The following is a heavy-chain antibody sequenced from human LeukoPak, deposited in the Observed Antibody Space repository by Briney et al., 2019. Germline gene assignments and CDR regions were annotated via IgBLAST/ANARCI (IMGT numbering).Heavy chain of an antibody. CDR3: ARNYRSHDY. D-gene: IGHD3-10*01. CDR1: GGSISSGGYY. CDR2: IYTSGTT. V-gene: IGHV4-61*02. J-gene: IGHJ4*02. Sequence: SETLSLTCTVSGGSISSGGYYWSWIRQPAGKGLEWIGRIYTSGTTNYNPSLKSRVTMSVDTSKNQFSLKLTSVTAADTAVYFCARNYRSHDYWGQGTLVTVSS.